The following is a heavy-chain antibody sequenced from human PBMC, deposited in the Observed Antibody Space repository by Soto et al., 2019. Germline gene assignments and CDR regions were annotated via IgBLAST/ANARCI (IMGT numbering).Heavy chain of an antibody. CDR2: IYYSGST. J-gene: IGHJ4*02. V-gene: IGHV4-39*01. CDR1: GGSISSSSYY. D-gene: IGHD5-18*01. CDR3: ATSYNYGILDY. Sequence: PSETLSLTCTVSGGSISSSSYYWGWIRQPPGKGLEWIGSIYYSGSTYYNPSLKSRVTISVDTSKNQFSLKLSSVTAADTAVYYCATSYNYGILDYWGQGTLVTVSS.